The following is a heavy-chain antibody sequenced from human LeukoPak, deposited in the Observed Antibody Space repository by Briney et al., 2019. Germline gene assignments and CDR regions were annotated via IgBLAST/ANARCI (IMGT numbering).Heavy chain of an antibody. CDR2: IIPILGIA. Sequence: GSSVKVSCKASGGTFSSYAISWVRQAPGQGLEWMGRIIPILGIASYAQKFQGRVTITADKSTSTAYIQLSSLRSEDTAVYYCAREKVGATNRYFDYWGQGTLVTVSS. D-gene: IGHD1-26*01. J-gene: IGHJ4*02. CDR1: GGTFSSYA. CDR3: AREKVGATNRYFDY. V-gene: IGHV1-69*04.